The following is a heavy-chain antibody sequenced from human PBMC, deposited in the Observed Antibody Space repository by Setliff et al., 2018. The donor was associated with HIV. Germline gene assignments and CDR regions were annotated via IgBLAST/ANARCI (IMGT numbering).Heavy chain of an antibody. CDR2: IFHSAAT. V-gene: IGHV4-38-2*01. D-gene: IGHD5-12*01. Sequence: SETLSLTCAVSGYSISSGYYWGWIRQPPGKGLEWIGSIFHSAATNYNPSLKSRVTISIDTSKNQFSLKLTSVTAADTAVHYCARRGAYGYDYFDYWGPGILVTVSS. CDR3: ARRGAYGYDYFDY. CDR1: GYSISSGYY. J-gene: IGHJ4*02.